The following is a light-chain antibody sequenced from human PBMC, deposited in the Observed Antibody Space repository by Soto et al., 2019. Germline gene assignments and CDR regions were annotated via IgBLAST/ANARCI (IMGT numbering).Light chain of an antibody. CDR2: ATS. CDR3: PQYAISHRT. CDR1: QSAPSSF. V-gene: IGKV3-20*01. Sequence: EIVLTQSPGTLSLSPGERATLSCRASQSAPSSFLAWYQQKPGQAPRLLIYATSSRATGIPDRFSGTGSGTDFTLTISRLEPEDFAVYYCPQYAISHRTFGQGTKVEI. J-gene: IGKJ1*01.